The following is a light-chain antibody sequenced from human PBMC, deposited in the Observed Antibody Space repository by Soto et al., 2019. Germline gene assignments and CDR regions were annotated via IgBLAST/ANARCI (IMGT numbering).Light chain of an antibody. J-gene: IGKJ2*01. Sequence: EIVLTQSPATLSLSPGERATLSCRASQSVSSYLAWYQQKPGQAPRLLIYGASNRATGIPARFGGSGSGTDFTLTISSLEPEDFAVYYCQHRGRWPRTFGQGPKLESK. CDR1: QSVSSY. CDR2: GAS. V-gene: IGKV3-11*01. CDR3: QHRGRWPRT.